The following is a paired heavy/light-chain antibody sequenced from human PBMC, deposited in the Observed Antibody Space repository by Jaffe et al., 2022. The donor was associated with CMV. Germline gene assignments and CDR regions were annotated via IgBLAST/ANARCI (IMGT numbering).Light chain of an antibody. CDR1: SSNIGNNY. CDR3: GTWDSSLSAGGGV. V-gene: IGLV1-51*02. Sequence: QSVLTQPPSVSAAPGQKVTISCSGSSSNIGNNYVSWYQQLPGTAPKLLIYENNKRPSGIPDRFSGSKSGTSATLGITGLQTGDEADYYCGTWDSSLSAGGGVFGGGTKLTVL. J-gene: IGLJ3*02. CDR2: ENN.
Heavy chain of an antibody. Sequence: QVQLVESGGGVVQPGRSLRLSCAASGFTFSSYGMHWVRQAPGKGLEWVAVISYDGSNKYYADSVKGRFTISRDNSKNTLYLQMNSLRAEDTAVYYCAKGLEEVVAATVPTQRAQTAEYYYYGMDVWGQGTTVTVSS. CDR2: ISYDGSNK. V-gene: IGHV3-30*18. J-gene: IGHJ6*02. CDR3: AKGLEEVVAATVPTQRAQTAEYYYYGMDV. D-gene: IGHD2-15*01. CDR1: GFTFSSYG.